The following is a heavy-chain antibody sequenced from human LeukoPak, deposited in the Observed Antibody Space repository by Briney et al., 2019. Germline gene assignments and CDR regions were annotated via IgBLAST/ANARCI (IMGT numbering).Heavy chain of an antibody. CDR2: INHSGST. V-gene: IGHV4-34*01. D-gene: IGHD1-1*01. Sequence: SETLSLTCAVYGGSFSGYYWSWIRQPPGKGLEWIGEINHSGSTNYNPSLKSRVTISVDTSKNQFSLKLSSVTAADTAVYYCASQLGGYYFDYWGQGTLVTVSS. CDR1: GGSFSGYY. CDR3: ASQLGGYYFDY. J-gene: IGHJ4*02.